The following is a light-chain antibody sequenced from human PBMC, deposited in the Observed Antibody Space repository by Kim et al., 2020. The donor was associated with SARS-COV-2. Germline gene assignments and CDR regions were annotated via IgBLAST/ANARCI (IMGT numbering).Light chain of an antibody. CDR1: QSVSSN. J-gene: IGKJ4*01. V-gene: IGKV3-15*01. CDR3: QQYNNWPSLT. Sequence: EIVMTQSPATLSLSPWERATLSCRASQSVSSNLAWYQQKPGQAPRLLIYGASTRATGIPARFSGSGSGTEFTLTISSLQSEDFAVYYCQQYNNWPSLTFGGGTKLEI. CDR2: GAS.